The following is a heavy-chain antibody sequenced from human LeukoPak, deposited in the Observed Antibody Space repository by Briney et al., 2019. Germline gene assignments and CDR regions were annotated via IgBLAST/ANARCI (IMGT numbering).Heavy chain of an antibody. J-gene: IGHJ3*01. CDR1: GDTFSGYY. D-gene: IGHD2-8*01. CDR3: AEMADGAFGV. CDR2: MNPKSGGT. V-gene: IGHV1-2*02. Sequence: ASVKVSCKASGDTFSGYYVHWVRQAPGQGLEWMGWMNPKSGGTNYAQKFQGRVTMTREMSISTAYMELSRLRSDDTAVYYCAEMADGAFGVWGQGTMVPVSS.